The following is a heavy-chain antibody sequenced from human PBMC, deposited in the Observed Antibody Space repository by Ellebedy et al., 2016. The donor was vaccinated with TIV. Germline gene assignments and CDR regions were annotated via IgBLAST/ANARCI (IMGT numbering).Heavy chain of an antibody. J-gene: IGHJ6*02. CDR3: ASKRTPYYSNYDYYYYGMDV. CDR1: GGTFSSYA. V-gene: IGHV1-69*13. CDR2: IIPIFGTA. Sequence: SVKVSCXASGGTFSSYAISWVRQAPGQGLEWMGGIIPIFGTANYAQKFQGRVTITADESTSTAYMELSSLRSEDTAVYYCASKRTPYYSNYDYYYYGMDVWGQGTTVTVSS. D-gene: IGHD4-11*01.